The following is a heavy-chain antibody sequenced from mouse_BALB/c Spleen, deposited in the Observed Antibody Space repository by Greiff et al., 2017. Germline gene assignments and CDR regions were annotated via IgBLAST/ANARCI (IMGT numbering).Heavy chain of an antibody. CDR2: IRLKSNNYAT. V-gene: IGHV6-6*02. D-gene: IGHD2-3*01. CDR3: TRGGIYDGYYFDY. CDR1: GFTFSNYW. Sequence: DVKLQESGGGLVQPGGSMKLSCVASGFTFSNYWMNWVRQSPEKGLEWVAEIRLKSNNYATHYAESVKGRFTISRDDSKSSVYLQMNNLRAEDTGIYYCTRGGIYDGYYFDYWGQGTTLTVSS. J-gene: IGHJ2*01.